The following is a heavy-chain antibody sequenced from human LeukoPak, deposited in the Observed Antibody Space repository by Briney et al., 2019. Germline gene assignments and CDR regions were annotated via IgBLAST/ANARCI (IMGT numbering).Heavy chain of an antibody. D-gene: IGHD6-13*01. J-gene: IGHJ4*02. CDR1: GGSISSYY. V-gene: IGHV4-59*01. CDR2: IYYSGST. CDR3: ARERIAAAGTPYYFDY. Sequence: PSETLSLTCTVSGGSISSYYWSWIRQPPGKGLEWIGYIYYSGSTNYNPSLKSRVTISVDTSKNQFSLKLSSVTAADTAVYYCARERIAAAGTPYYFDYWGQGTLVTVSS.